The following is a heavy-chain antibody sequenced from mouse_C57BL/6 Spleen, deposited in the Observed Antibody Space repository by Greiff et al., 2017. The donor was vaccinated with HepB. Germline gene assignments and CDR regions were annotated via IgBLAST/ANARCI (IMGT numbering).Heavy chain of an antibody. D-gene: IGHD2-3*01. CDR2: ISYDGSN. V-gene: IGHV3-6*01. Sequence: EVKLMESGPGLVKPSQSLSLTCSVTGYSITSGYYWNWIRQFPGNKLEWMGYISYDGSNNYNPSLKNRISITRDTSKNQFFLKLNSVTTEDTATYYCATDGYYVGYFDVWGTGTTVTVSS. CDR1: GYSITSGYY. CDR3: ATDGYYVGYFDV. J-gene: IGHJ1*03.